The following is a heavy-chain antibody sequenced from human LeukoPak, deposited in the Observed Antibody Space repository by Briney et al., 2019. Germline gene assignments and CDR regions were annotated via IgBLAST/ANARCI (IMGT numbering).Heavy chain of an antibody. V-gene: IGHV6-1*01. Sequence: SQTLSLTCAISGDSVSNNLATWNWIRQSPSRGLEWLGRTYYRSKWSTDYAVSVKSRLIIDRDTSRNQFTLRLNSVTPEDTAVYYCARDEDNHWLGFDGWGQGTLVTVSS. D-gene: IGHD6-19*01. CDR2: TYYRSKWST. CDR3: ARDEDNHWLGFDG. J-gene: IGHJ4*02. CDR1: GDSVSNNLAT.